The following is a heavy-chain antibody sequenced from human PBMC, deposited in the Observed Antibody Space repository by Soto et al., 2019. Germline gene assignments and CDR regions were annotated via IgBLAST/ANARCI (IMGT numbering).Heavy chain of an antibody. D-gene: IGHD5-12*01. V-gene: IGHV3-23*01. CDR1: GFTFSSYA. Sequence: GGSLRLSCAASGFTFSSYAMSWVRQAPGKGLEWVSAISGSGGSTYYADSVKGRFTISRDNSKNTLYLQMNSLRAVDTAVYYCAKAGVPWLRYFDYWGQGTLVTVSS. CDR2: ISGSGGST. J-gene: IGHJ4*02. CDR3: AKAGVPWLRYFDY.